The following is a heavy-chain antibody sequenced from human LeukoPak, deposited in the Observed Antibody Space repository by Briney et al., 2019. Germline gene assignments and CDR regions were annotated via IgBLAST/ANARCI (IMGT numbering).Heavy chain of an antibody. V-gene: IGHV3-23*01. Sequence: GGSLRLSCAASGFTFSSYAMHWVRQAPGKGLEWVSTISANGGSTYYADSVKGRFTISRDNSKNTLYLQMNSLRAEDTAVYFCAKASSSGWHTEYFQRWGQGTLVTVSS. CDR1: GFTFSSYA. D-gene: IGHD6-25*01. CDR2: ISANGGST. CDR3: AKASSSGWHTEYFQR. J-gene: IGHJ1*01.